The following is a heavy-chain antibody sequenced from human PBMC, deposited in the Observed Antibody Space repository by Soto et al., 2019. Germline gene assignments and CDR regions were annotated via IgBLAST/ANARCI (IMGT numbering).Heavy chain of an antibody. Sequence: PSETLSLTCSVSGGTINRGDYFWSWIRQPPGKGLEWIGSIFYTGSTYYSPSLKSRASMSMDTSKNLFSPRLRSLTAADTAVYFCARVKATLYRHYYFDYWGQGTPVTVSS. D-gene: IGHD5-12*01. J-gene: IGHJ4*02. V-gene: IGHV4-30-4*01. CDR2: IFYTGST. CDR3: ARVKATLYRHYYFDY. CDR1: GGTINRGDYF.